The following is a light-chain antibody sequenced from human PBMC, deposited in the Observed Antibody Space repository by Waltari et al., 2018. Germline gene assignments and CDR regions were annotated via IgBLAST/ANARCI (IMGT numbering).Light chain of an antibody. Sequence: DIVMTQSPDSRAVSLGERATINCKSSQRVLYSSNNKNYLAWYQQKPGQPPKLLIYWASTRESGVPARFSGSGSGTDFTLPIRSLQAEDVAVYYCQQYYSTPTWTFGQGTKVEIK. CDR3: QQYYSTPTWT. CDR1: QRVLYSSNNKNY. V-gene: IGKV4-1*01. J-gene: IGKJ1*01. CDR2: WAS.